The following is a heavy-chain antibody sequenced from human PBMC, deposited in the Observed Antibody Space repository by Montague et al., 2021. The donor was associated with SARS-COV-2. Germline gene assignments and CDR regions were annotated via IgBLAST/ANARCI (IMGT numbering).Heavy chain of an antibody. CDR2: IYTSGST. CDR1: IXSISSGSYY. V-gene: IGHV4-61*02. Sequence: TLSLTCTVSIXSISSGSYYWSWIRQPAGKGLEWIGRIYTSGSTNYNPSLKSRVTISVDTSKNQFSLKLSSVTAADAAVYYCARDGYSSGWNGLHWFDPWGQGPLVTVSS. CDR3: ARDGYSSGWNGLHWFDP. D-gene: IGHD6-25*01. J-gene: IGHJ5*02.